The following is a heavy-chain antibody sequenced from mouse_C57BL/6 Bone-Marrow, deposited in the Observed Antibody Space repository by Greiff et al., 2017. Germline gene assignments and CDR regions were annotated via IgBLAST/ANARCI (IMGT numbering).Heavy chain of an antibody. CDR3: ARYRGYWYFDV. J-gene: IGHJ1*03. Sequence: VKLQESGAELVRPGTSVKMSCKASGYTFTNYWLGWAKQRPGHGLEWIGDIYPGGGYTNYNEKFKGKATLTADKSSSTAYMQFSSLTSEDSAIYYCARYRGYWYFDVWGTGTTVTVSS. CDR2: IYPGGGYT. V-gene: IGHV1-63*01. CDR1: GYTFTNYW.